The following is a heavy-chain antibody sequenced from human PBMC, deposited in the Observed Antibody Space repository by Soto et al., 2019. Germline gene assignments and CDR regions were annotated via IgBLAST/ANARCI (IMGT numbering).Heavy chain of an antibody. V-gene: IGHV4-30-4*01. Sequence: TSETLSLTCTVSGGSISSGDYYWSWIRQPPGKGLEWIGYIYYSGSTYYNPSLKSRVTISVDTSKNQFSLKLSSVTAADTAVYYCARDHRPTRAYCGGDCYYYSYSGMDVWGQGTTVTVSS. CDR2: IYYSGST. J-gene: IGHJ6*02. D-gene: IGHD2-21*02. CDR1: GGSISSGDYY. CDR3: ARDHRPTRAYCGGDCYYYSYSGMDV.